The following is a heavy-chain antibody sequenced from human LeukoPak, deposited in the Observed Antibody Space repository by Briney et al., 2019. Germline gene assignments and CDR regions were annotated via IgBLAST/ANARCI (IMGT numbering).Heavy chain of an antibody. CDR3: ARGLWGSDSSGYYRHCFDY. Sequence: PSETLSLTCTVSGGSISSYYWSWIRQPPGKGLEWIGYIYYSGSTNYNPSLKSRVTISVDTSKKQFSLKLSSVTAADTAVYYCARGLWGSDSSGYYRHCFDYWGQGTLVTVSS. D-gene: IGHD3-22*01. CDR1: GGSISSYY. J-gene: IGHJ4*02. V-gene: IGHV4-59*01. CDR2: IYYSGST.